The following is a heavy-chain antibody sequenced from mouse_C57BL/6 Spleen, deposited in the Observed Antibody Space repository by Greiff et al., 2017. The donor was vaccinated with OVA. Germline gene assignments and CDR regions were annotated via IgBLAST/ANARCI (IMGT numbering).Heavy chain of an antibody. J-gene: IGHJ2*01. D-gene: IGHD1-1*01. CDR2: INPNNGGT. CDR3: ARWDYGSSGFDY. Sequence: VQLKQSGPELVKPGASVKISCKASGYTFTDYYMNWVKQSHGKSLEWIGDINPNNGGTSYNQKFKGKATLTVDKSSSTAYMELRSLTSEDSAVYYCARWDYGSSGFDYGGQGTTLTVSS. V-gene: IGHV1-26*01. CDR1: GYTFTDYY.